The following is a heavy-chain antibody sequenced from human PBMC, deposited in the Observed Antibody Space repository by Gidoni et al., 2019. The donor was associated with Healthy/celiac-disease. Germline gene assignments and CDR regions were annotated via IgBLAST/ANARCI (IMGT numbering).Heavy chain of an antibody. Sequence: EGQLVESGGGLVQPGGSLRLSCAASGFPFSSYALGWVRQDPGKGLEWVSAISGSGGSTYYADSVKGRFTSSRDNSKNTLYLQMNSLRAEDTAVYYCAKFSGGRGYYDSSGYPHFDYWGQGTLVTVSS. CDR3: AKFSGGRGYYDSSGYPHFDY. J-gene: IGHJ4*02. CDR1: GFPFSSYA. D-gene: IGHD3-22*01. V-gene: IGHV3-23*04. CDR2: ISGSGGST.